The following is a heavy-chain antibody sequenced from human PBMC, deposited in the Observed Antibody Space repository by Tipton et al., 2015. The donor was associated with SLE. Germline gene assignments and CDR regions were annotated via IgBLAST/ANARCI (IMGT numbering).Heavy chain of an antibody. CDR1: GGSISSGSYY. J-gene: IGHJ6*02. Sequence: SLTCTVSGGSISSGSYYWSWIRQPAGKGLEWIGYIYTSGSTNYNPSLKSRVTISVDTSKNQFSLKLSSVTAADTAVYCCAREHYDFWSGSDGMDVWGQGTTVTVSS. V-gene: IGHV4-61*09. CDR3: AREHYDFWSGSDGMDV. D-gene: IGHD3-3*01. CDR2: IYTSGST.